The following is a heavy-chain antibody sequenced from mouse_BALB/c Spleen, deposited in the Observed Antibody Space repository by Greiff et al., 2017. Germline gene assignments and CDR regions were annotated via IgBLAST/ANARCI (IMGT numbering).Heavy chain of an antibody. V-gene: IGHV14-3*02. Sequence: VQLQQSGAELVKPGASVKLSCTASGFNIKVTYMHWVKQRPEQGLEWIGRIDPANGNTKYDPKFKGKATITADTSSTTAYLQLSSLTSEDTAVYYCAGLGNYRYDGGFAYWGQGTLVTVSA. CDR2: IDPANGNT. CDR1: GFNIKVTY. D-gene: IGHD2-14*01. CDR3: AGLGNYRYDGGFAY. J-gene: IGHJ3*01.